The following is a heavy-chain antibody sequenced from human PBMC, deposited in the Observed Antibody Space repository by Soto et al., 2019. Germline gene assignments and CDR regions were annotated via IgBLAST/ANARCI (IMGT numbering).Heavy chain of an antibody. V-gene: IGHV3-30*18. CDR2: ISYDGSNK. CDR3: AKDDSRNYDFWSGYLAYYMDV. D-gene: IGHD3-3*01. J-gene: IGHJ6*03. Sequence: GGFLRLSCAASGFTFSSYGIHWVRQAPGKGLEWVAVISYDGSNKYYADSVKGRFTISRDNSKNTLYLQMNSLRAEDTAVYYCAKDDSRNYDFWSGYLAYYMDVWGNGTTVTVSS. CDR1: GFTFSSYG.